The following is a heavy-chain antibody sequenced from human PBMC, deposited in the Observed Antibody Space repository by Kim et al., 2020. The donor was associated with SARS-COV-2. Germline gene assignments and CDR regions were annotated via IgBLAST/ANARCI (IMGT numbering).Heavy chain of an antibody. CDR3: AKASASTCSGAFCYYFDA. Sequence: GGSLRLSCVASGFTFNTFAMSWVRQTPGKGREWVSTISGITPTTYHADSVKGRFTISRDDSKNTLYLQMNSLRADDTALYYCAKASASTCSGAFCYYFDAWGLGTLVTVSS. D-gene: IGHD2-15*01. CDR1: GFTFNTFA. V-gene: IGHV3-23*01. J-gene: IGHJ4*02. CDR2: ISGITPTT.